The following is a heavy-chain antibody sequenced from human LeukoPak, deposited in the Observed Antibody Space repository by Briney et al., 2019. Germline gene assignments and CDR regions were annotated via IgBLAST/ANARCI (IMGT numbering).Heavy chain of an antibody. D-gene: IGHD3/OR15-3a*01. V-gene: IGHV5-51*01. CDR1: GYRFTSYW. CDR3: ARRRGTGALYYFDY. J-gene: IGHJ4*02. Sequence: GESLKISCQGSGYRFTSYWIGWVRRLPGKGLEWTGIIYPGDSDTRYSPSFQGQVTISADKSISTAYLQWSSLKASDTAMYYCARRRGTGALYYFDYWGQGTLVTVSS. CDR2: IYPGDSDT.